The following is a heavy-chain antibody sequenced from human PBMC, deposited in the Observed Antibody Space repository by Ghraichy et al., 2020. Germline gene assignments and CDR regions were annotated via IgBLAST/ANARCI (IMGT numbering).Heavy chain of an antibody. CDR1: GGTFSSYT. D-gene: IGHD3-22*01. CDR2: IIPILGIA. J-gene: IGHJ5*02. Sequence: SVKVSCKASGGTFSSYTISWVRQAPGQGLEWMGRIIPILGIANYAQKFQGRVTITADKSTSTAYMELSSLRSEDTAVYYCARALYYYDSSGYYSRRDNWFDPWGQGTLVTVSS. V-gene: IGHV1-69*02. CDR3: ARALYYYDSSGYYSRRDNWFDP.